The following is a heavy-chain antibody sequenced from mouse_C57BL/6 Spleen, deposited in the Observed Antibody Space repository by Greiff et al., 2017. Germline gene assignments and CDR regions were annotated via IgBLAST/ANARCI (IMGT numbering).Heavy chain of an antibody. CDR3: ARYYYGAYWYFDV. Sequence: LVESGAELAKPGASVKLSCKASGYTFTSYWMHWVKQRPGQGLEWIGYINPSSGYTKYNQKFKDKATLTADKSSSTAYMQLSSLTYEDSAVYYCARYYYGAYWYFDVWGTGTTVTVSS. CDR1: GYTFTSYW. D-gene: IGHD1-1*01. J-gene: IGHJ1*03. V-gene: IGHV1-7*01. CDR2: INPSSGYT.